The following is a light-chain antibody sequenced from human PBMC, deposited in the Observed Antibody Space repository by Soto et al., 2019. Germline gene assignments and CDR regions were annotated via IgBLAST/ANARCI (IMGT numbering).Light chain of an antibody. CDR3: QQSYSSPST. CDR2: AAS. V-gene: IGKV1-39*01. J-gene: IGKJ3*01. Sequence: DIQMTQSPSSLSASVGDRVTITCRASQSISSYLNWYQQKPGQAPNLLIYAASSLQSGVTSKFSGSGSGTAFTLTISSLQPEDFATYYCQQSYSSPSTFGPGTKVDIK. CDR1: QSISSY.